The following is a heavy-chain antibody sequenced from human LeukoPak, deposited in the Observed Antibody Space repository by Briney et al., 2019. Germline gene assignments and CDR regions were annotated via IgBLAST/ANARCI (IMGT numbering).Heavy chain of an antibody. D-gene: IGHD3-22*01. Sequence: GGSLRLSCAASGFTFSNYAMSWVRQAPGKGLEWVSYISSSSSTIYYADSVKGRFTISRDNAKNSLYLQMNSLRGEDTAVYYCARSTTMIVVAVGYWGQGTLVTVSS. J-gene: IGHJ4*02. V-gene: IGHV3-48*01. CDR2: ISSSSSTI. CDR1: GFTFSNYA. CDR3: ARSTTMIVVAVGY.